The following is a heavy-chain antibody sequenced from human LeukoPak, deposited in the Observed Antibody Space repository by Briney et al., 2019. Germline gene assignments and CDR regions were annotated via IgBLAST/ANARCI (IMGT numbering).Heavy chain of an antibody. CDR3: TRPGAKNYYNVPFDF. CDR1: GGSFSNSDFS. J-gene: IGHJ4*02. CDR2: VYYSGTT. V-gene: IGHV4-39*01. Sequence: PSETLSLTCSISGGSFSNSDFSWGWIRQPPGTGLEWIGSVYYSGTTYYNPSLQSRVSISVDTSKNQFSLKLSSVTAADTAIYYCTRPGAKNYYNVPFDFWGRGTLVTVSS. D-gene: IGHD3-10*01.